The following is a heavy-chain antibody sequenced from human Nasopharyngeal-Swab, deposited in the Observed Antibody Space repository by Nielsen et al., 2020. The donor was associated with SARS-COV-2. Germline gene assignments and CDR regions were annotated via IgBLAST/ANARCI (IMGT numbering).Heavy chain of an antibody. D-gene: IGHD3-16*02. CDR3: ARVTFGGVIVT. CDR1: GYTFTSYY. Sequence: ASVKVSCKASGYTFTSYYMHWVRQAPGQGLEWMGWITGYNGNTRYAQRLQGRVTMTTDTSTSTAYMELRSLRSEDTAVYYCARVTFGGVIVTWGQGTLVTVSS. V-gene: IGHV1-18*04. J-gene: IGHJ5*02. CDR2: ITGYNGNT.